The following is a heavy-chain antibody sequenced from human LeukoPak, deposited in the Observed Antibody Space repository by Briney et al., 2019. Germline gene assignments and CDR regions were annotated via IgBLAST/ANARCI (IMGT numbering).Heavy chain of an antibody. V-gene: IGHV1-8*02. CDR1: GGTFSSYA. Sequence: PAASVKVSCKASGGTFSSYAINWVRQATGQGLEWMGWMNPNSGNTGYAQKFQGRVTMTRNTSISTAYMELSSLRSEDTAVYYCARGRLGGSGSYSDYWGQGTLVTVSS. CDR2: MNPNSGNT. D-gene: IGHD3-10*01. J-gene: IGHJ4*02. CDR3: ARGRLGGSGSYSDY.